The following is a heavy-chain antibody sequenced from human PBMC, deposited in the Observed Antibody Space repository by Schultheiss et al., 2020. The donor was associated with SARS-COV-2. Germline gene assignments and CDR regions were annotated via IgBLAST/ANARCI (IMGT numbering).Heavy chain of an antibody. CDR1: GGSISSSSYY. CDR3: ARDRAARFDY. D-gene: IGHD6-6*01. CDR2: IYYSGST. J-gene: IGHJ4*02. V-gene: IGHV4-61*01. Sequence: SETLSLTCTVSGGSISSSSYYWGWIRQPPGKGLEWIGYIYYSGSTNYNPSLKSRVTISVDTSKNQFSLKLSSVTAADTAVYYCARDRAARFDYWGQGTLVTVSS.